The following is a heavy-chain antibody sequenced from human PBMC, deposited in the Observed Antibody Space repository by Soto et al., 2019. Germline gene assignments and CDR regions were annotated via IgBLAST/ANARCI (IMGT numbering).Heavy chain of an antibody. V-gene: IGHV3-64*01. Sequence: GGSLRLSCAASGFTFSGYSMFWVRQAPGKGLEYVSAINTNGVNTFYAKSVKGRFTISRDNSKNTMYLQMGSLRAEDMAVYYCARDGILSAYMQSGYFYYLDVWGRGTTVTVSS. CDR3: ARDGILSAYMQSGYFYYLDV. CDR2: INTNGVNT. J-gene: IGHJ6*03. D-gene: IGHD3-16*01. CDR1: GFTFSGYS.